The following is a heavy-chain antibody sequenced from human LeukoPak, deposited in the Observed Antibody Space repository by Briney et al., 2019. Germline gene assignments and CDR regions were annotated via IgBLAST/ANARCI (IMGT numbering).Heavy chain of an antibody. CDR3: ARGDYYYYYMDV. J-gene: IGHJ6*03. Sequence: SETLSLTCTVSGGSISSYYWSWIRQPPGKGLEWIGYIYYSGSTNYNPSLKSRVTISVDTSKNQFSLKLRSLTAADTAVYYCARGDYYYYYMDVWGKGTTVTVSS. CDR2: IYYSGST. CDR1: GGSISSYY. V-gene: IGHV4-59*12.